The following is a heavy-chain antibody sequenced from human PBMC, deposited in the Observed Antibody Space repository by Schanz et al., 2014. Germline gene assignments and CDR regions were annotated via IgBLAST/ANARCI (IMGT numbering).Heavy chain of an antibody. Sequence: QGQLVQSGPEVKEPGASVKVSCKASGGTFSPYTINWVRQAPGQGLEWMGWISAYTNNTNYAQKVQGRVTMTTDTSTGTAYMELRSLRSDDTAVYYCARDRRRYCSTASCLHDNWFDPWGQGTLVIVSS. V-gene: IGHV1-18*01. CDR3: ARDRRRYCSTASCLHDNWFDP. CDR1: GGTFSPYT. J-gene: IGHJ5*02. CDR2: ISAYTNNT. D-gene: IGHD2-2*01.